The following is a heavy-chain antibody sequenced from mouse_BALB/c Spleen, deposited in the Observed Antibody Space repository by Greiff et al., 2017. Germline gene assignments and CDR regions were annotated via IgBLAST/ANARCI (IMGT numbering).Heavy chain of an antibody. CDR3: ARSPLRYAMDY. CDR1: GYTFTSYW. J-gene: IGHJ4*01. Sequence: VKLVESGAELARPGASVKLSCKASGYTFTSYWMQWVKQRPGQGLEWIGAIYPGDGDTRYTQKFKGKATLTADKSSSTAYMQLSSLASEDSAVYYCARSPLRYAMDYWGQGTSVTVSS. V-gene: IGHV1-87*01. D-gene: IGHD1-1*01. CDR2: IYPGDGDT.